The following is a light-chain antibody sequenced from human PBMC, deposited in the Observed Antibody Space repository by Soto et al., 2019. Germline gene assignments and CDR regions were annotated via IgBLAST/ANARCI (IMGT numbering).Light chain of an antibody. J-gene: IGKJ2*01. CDR1: QSLLHRVGKTF. CDR3: MQSAQLPPT. Sequence: DIVMTQTPLSLSVTPGQPASISCKSSQSLLHRVGKTFLYWYLQKPGQPPHLLIYEVSNRFSGVXDXXSGSGSGTDFTLRISRVEAEDVGVYFCMQSAQLPPTFGQGTKLDIK. CDR2: EVS. V-gene: IGKV2D-29*01.